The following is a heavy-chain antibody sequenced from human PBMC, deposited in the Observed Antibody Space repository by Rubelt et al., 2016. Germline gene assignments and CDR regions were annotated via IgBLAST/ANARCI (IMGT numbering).Heavy chain of an antibody. V-gene: IGHV1-2*02. CDR2: INPHSGGT. Sequence: QVQLVQSGAEVKKPGASVKVSCKASGYTFTSYGISWVRQAPGQGLEWMGWINPHSGGTNYAQKFHYRLTMTRDTSISTAYMELSRLRSDDTAVYYCARDSGGVTTSFDYWGQGTLVTVSS. CDR3: ARDSGGVTTSFDY. CDR1: GYTFTSYG. J-gene: IGHJ4*02. D-gene: IGHD3-16*01.